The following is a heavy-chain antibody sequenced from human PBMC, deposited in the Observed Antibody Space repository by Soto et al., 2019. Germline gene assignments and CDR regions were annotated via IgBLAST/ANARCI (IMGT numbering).Heavy chain of an antibody. CDR1: GFSCSNYW. J-gene: IGHJ4*02. CDR2: MKQNGSVK. D-gene: IGHD6-6*01. CDR3: ARIGYSSSSFDY. V-gene: IGHV3-7*01. Sequence: EVQLVESGGGLVQPGGSLRLSCAASGFSCSNYWMSWVRQATGKGLEWVANMKQNGSVKYYVDSVKGRFTVSRDNAKNSQYLQMNSLRAEDTAVYYCARIGYSSSSFDYWGQGTLVTVAS.